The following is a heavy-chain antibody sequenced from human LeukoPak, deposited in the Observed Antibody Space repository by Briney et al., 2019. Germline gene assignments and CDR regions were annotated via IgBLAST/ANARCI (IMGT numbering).Heavy chain of an antibody. V-gene: IGHV1-18*01. CDR3: ARGGYYYDSSGYYGLPNY. CDR2: ISAYNGNT. D-gene: IGHD3-22*01. Sequence: ASVKVSCKASGYTFTSYGISWVRQAPGQGLEWMGWISAYNGNTNYAQKFQGRVTMTRDTSTSTVYMELSSLRSEDTAVYYCARGGYYYDSSGYYGLPNYWGQGTLVTVSS. J-gene: IGHJ4*02. CDR1: GYTFTSYG.